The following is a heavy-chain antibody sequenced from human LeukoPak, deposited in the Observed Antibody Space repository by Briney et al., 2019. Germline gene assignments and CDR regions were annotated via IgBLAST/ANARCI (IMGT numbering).Heavy chain of an antibody. CDR2: IYTSGST. V-gene: IGHV4-4*07. Sequence: PSETLSLTCTVSGGSISSYYWSWIRQPAGKGLEWIGRIYTSGSTNYNPSLKSRVTMSVDTSKNQFSLNLSSVTAADTAVYYCASRSTVYGYDYWGQGTLVTVSS. CDR3: ASRSTVYGYDY. J-gene: IGHJ4*02. CDR1: GGSISSYY. D-gene: IGHD2-8*01.